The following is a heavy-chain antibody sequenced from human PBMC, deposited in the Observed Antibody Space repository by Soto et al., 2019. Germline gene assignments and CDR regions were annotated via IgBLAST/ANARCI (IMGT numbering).Heavy chain of an antibody. CDR2: INSDGSST. D-gene: IGHD4-17*01. CDR3: ARVDPYGDYGIDY. CDR1: GFTFSSYW. V-gene: IGHV3-74*01. J-gene: IGHJ4*02. Sequence: PGGSLRLSCAASGFTFSSYWMHWVRQAPGKGLVWVSRINSDGSSTSYADSVKGRFTISRDNAKNTLYLQMNSLRAEDTAVYYCARVDPYGDYGIDYWGQGTLVTVSS.